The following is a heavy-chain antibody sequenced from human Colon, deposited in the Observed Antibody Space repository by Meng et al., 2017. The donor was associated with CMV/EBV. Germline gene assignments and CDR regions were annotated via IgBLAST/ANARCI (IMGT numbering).Heavy chain of an antibody. V-gene: IGHV3-30*02. Sequence: RSDGMNWVRQAPGKGLEWVAVIRYSGESKLYADSVRSRFTITRDNSNNMLYLKMNSLKPEDTSLYYCAKVNTEYCSSVSCPKGGFDPWGQGTLVTVSS. D-gene: IGHD2-2*01. CDR2: IRYSGESK. CDR3: AKVNTEYCSSVSCPKGGFDP. CDR1: RSDG. J-gene: IGHJ5*02.